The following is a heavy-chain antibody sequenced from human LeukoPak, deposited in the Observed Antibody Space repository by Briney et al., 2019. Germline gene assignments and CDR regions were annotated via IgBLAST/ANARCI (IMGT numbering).Heavy chain of an antibody. D-gene: IGHD1-1*01. Sequence: GESLKISCKGSGYPFTSWWIGWVRQIHGKGLEWMGIIYPVNSDTRYSPSFQGQVTISADRSISTAYLQGSSLTASDTAIYYCARHGGYTWNDIYFDRWGQGTLVTVSS. CDR1: GYPFTSWW. CDR2: IYPVNSDT. CDR3: ARHGGYTWNDIYFDR. J-gene: IGHJ5*02. V-gene: IGHV5-51*01.